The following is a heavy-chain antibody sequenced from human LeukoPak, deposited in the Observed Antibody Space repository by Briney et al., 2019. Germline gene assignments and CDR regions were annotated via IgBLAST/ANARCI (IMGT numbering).Heavy chain of an antibody. D-gene: IGHD6-13*01. CDR2: IIPIFGTA. Sequence: SVKVSCKASGGTFSSYAISWVRQAPGQGLEWVGGIIPIFGTANYAQKFQGRVTITTDESTSTAYMELSSLRSEDTAVYYCASPGGAAAAFLDAFDIWGQGTMVTVSS. CDR3: ASPGGAAAAFLDAFDI. CDR1: GGTFSSYA. V-gene: IGHV1-69*05. J-gene: IGHJ3*02.